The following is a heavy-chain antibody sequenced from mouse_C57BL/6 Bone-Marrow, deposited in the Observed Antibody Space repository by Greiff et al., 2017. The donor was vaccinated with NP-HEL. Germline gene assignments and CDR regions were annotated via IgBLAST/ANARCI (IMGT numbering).Heavy chain of an antibody. V-gene: IGHV5-4*01. CDR3: ARDLTTVVATNFDV. D-gene: IGHD1-1*01. CDR2: ISDGGSYT. CDR1: GFTFSSYA. Sequence: EVKLMESGGGLVKPGGSLKLSCAASGFTFSSYAMSWVRQTPEKRLEWVATISDGGSYTYYPDNVKGRFTISRDNAKNKLYLQMSHLKSEDTAMYYCARDLTTVVATNFDVWGTGTTVTVSS. J-gene: IGHJ1*03.